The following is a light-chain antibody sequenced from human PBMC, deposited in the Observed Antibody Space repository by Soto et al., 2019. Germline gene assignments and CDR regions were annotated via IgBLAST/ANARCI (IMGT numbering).Light chain of an antibody. J-gene: IGLJ1*01. CDR2: DVT. CDR1: TSDVGGYNF. CDR3: SSYTTSSSYV. V-gene: IGLV2-14*01. Sequence: QSVLTQPASVSGSPGQSFTVSFTGTTSDVGGYNFVSWYQQHPGKAPKLMIYDVTSRPSGVSYRFSGSKSGNTASLTISGLQAEEEADYYCSSYTTSSSYVFGPGTKLTVL.